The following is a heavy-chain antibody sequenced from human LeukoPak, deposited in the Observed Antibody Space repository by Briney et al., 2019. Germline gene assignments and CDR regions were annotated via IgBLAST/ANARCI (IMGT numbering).Heavy chain of an antibody. Sequence: GGSLRLSCAASGFTFSGYGMHWVRQAPGKGLEWVAVISYDGSNKYYADSVKGRFTISRDNSKNTLYLQMNSLRVEDTALYYCAKRGGRSSWFNYFDYWGQGTLVTVSS. J-gene: IGHJ4*02. D-gene: IGHD6-13*01. V-gene: IGHV3-30*18. CDR3: AKRGGRSSWFNYFDY. CDR1: GFTFSGYG. CDR2: ISYDGSNK.